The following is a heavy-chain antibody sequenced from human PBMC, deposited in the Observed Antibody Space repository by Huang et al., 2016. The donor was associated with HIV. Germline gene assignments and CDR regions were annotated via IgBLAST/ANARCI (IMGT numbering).Heavy chain of an antibody. D-gene: IGHD3-22*01. CDR1: GYTFTNYA. CDR2: SSGYNCKT. J-gene: IGHJ1*01. Sequence: QVQLVQSGAEVKKPGASVKVSCKASGYTFTNYAINWVRQAPGQSLEWMGWSSGYNCKTNYAQKAQGRVTMTKDTATSTAYMELRSLISDDTAVYYCARERYYYDRSGYYTPVEYFHHWGQGTLVTVSS. V-gene: IGHV1-18*01. CDR3: ARERYYYDRSGYYTPVEYFHH.